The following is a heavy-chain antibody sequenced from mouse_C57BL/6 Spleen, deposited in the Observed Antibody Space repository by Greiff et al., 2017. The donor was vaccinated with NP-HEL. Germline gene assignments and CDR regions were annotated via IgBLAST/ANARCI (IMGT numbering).Heavy chain of an antibody. J-gene: IGHJ4*01. CDR1: GIDFSRYW. CDR3: ARKGIYYGYERNAMDY. V-gene: IGHV4-1*01. CDR2: INPDSSTI. Sequence: EVKLQESGGGLVQPGGSLKLSCAASGIDFSRYWMSWVRRAPGKGLEWIGEINPDSSTINYAPSLKDKFIISRDNAKNTLYLQMSKVRSEDTALYYCARKGIYYGYERNAMDYWGQGTSVTVSS. D-gene: IGHD2-2*01.